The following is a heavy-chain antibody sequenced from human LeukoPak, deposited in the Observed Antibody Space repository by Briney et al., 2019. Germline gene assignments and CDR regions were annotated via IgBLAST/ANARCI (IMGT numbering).Heavy chain of an antibody. J-gene: IGHJ4*02. CDR1: GGSINSGSYF. CDR3: ASLTGEPNFDY. CDR2: IYTSGSS. D-gene: IGHD7-27*01. Sequence: SQTLSLTCTVSGGSINSGSYFWSWVRQPAGKGLDWIGRIYTSGSSTYNPSLKSRVTISVDTSKNQFSLKLSSVTAADTAVYYCASLTGEPNFDYWGQGTLVTVSS. V-gene: IGHV4-61*02.